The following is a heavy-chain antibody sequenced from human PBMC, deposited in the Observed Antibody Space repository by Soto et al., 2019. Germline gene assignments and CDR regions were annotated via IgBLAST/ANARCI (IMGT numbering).Heavy chain of an antibody. V-gene: IGHV6-1*01. CDR1: GDSVSSNSAA. D-gene: IGHD5-12*01. J-gene: IGHJ4*02. CDR3: AREFNGQMAPTNYFDY. CDR2: TYYRSKGYN. Sequence: SQTLSLTCAISGDSVSSNSAAWNWIRQSPSRGLEWLGKTYYRSKGYNDYAVSVGSRITISPDTSKNQFPLKLNSVSPEDTAVYYCAREFNGQMAPTNYFDYWGQGTLVTVSS.